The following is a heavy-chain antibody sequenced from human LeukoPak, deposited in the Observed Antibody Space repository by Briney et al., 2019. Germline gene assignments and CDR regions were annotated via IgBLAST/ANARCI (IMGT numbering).Heavy chain of an antibody. CDR1: GFTFGDYY. V-gene: IGHV3-11*01. D-gene: IGHD3-22*01. J-gene: IGHJ4*02. CDR3: ARDRLPYYDTSGESSTDY. Sequence: GGSLRLSCAASGFTFGDYYMSWIRQTPEKGLEWISYISNSGSAIYYADSVKGRFTTSRDNSKNSLYLQLNSLRDVDTAVYFCARDRLPYYDTSGESSTDYWGQGILVTASS. CDR2: ISNSGSAI.